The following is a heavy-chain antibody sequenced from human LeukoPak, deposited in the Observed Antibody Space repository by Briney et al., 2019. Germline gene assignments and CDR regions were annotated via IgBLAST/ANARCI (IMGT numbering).Heavy chain of an antibody. Sequence: GRSLRLSCAASGFTFSSYAMHWVRQAPGKGLEWVAVISYDGSNKYYADSVEGRFTISRDNAKNSLYLQMNSLRAEDTAVYYCARDLTRVPFGVEDWGQGTMVTVSS. CDR1: GFTFSSYA. CDR3: ARDLTRVPFGVED. D-gene: IGHD3-3*01. CDR2: ISYDGSNK. J-gene: IGHJ3*01. V-gene: IGHV3-30*04.